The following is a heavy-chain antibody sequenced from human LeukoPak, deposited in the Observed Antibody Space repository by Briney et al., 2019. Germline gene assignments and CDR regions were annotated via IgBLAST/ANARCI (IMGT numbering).Heavy chain of an antibody. CDR1: GGSISSGDYY. CDR2: IYYSGST. V-gene: IGHV4-30-4*01. Sequence: PSETLSLTCTVSGGSISSGDYYWSWIRQPPGKGLEWIGYIYYSGSTYYNPSLKSRVTISVDTSKNQFSLKLSSVTAADTAVYYCARHPLYGYGAPGWFDPWGQGTLVTVSS. CDR3: ARHPLYGYGAPGWFDP. D-gene: IGHD5-18*01. J-gene: IGHJ5*02.